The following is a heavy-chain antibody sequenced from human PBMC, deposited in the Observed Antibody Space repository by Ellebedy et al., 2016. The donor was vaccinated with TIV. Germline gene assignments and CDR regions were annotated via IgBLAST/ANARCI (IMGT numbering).Heavy chain of an antibody. CDR3: AREESRLPLQGAFDI. J-gene: IGHJ3*02. CDR1: GFTFSSYG. CDR2: IWYDGSNK. D-gene: IGHD4-11*01. V-gene: IGHV3-33*08. Sequence: GESLKISXAASGFTFSSYGMHWVRQAPGKGLEWVAVIWYDGSNKYYADSVKGRFTISRDNSKNTLYLQMNSLRAEDTAVYYCAREESRLPLQGAFDIWGQGTMVTVSS.